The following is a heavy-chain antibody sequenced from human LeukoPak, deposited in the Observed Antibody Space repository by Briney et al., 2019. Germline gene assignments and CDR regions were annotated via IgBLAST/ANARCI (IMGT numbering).Heavy chain of an antibody. CDR2: IYYSGST. CDR3: ARDGNSYGPDFDY. J-gene: IGHJ4*02. CDR1: GGSISSYY. D-gene: IGHD3-16*01. Sequence: PSETLSLTCTVSGGSISSYYWSWIRQPPGKGLEWIGYIYYSGSTNYNPSLKSRVTISVDTSKNQFSLKLTSVTAADTAGYYCARDGNSYGPDFDYWGQGTLVTVSS. V-gene: IGHV4-59*12.